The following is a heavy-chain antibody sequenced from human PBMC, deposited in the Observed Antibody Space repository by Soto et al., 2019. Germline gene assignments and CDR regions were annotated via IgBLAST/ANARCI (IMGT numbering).Heavy chain of an antibody. J-gene: IGHJ3*02. CDR2: INPNSGGT. D-gene: IGHD2-15*01. CDR1: GYTFTGYY. CDR3: ARGGGIVVVVASHDAFDI. Sequence: QVQLVQSGAEVKKPGASVKVSCKASGYTFTGYYMHWVRQAPGQGLEWMGWINPNSGGTNYAQKLQGWVTMTRDTSISTAYMELSRLRSDDTAVYYCARGGGIVVVVASHDAFDIWGQGTMVTVSS. V-gene: IGHV1-2*04.